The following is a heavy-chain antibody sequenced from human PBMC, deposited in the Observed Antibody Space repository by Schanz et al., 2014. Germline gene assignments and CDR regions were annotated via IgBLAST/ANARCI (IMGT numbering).Heavy chain of an antibody. V-gene: IGHV3-30*18. CDR3: AKERIAAAGTFDY. Sequence: VQLVESGGGLVQPGGSLKLSCVASGFTFKNYGIHWVRQAPGKGLEWVAVISYDGSNKYYADSVKGRFTISRDNSKNTLYLQMNSLRAEDTAVYYCAKERIAAAGTFDYWGQGTLVTVSS. J-gene: IGHJ4*02. D-gene: IGHD6-13*01. CDR2: ISYDGSNK. CDR1: GFTFKNYG.